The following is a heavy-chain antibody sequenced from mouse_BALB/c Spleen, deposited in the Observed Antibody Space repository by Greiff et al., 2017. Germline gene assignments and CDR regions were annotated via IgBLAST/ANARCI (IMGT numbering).Heavy chain of an antibody. CDR3: TSDKDYYGPVYYAMDD. D-gene: IGHD1-1*01. CDR2: IRNKANGYTT. Sequence: EVMLVESGGGLVQPGGSLRLSCATSGFTFTDYYMSWVRQPPGKALEWLGFIRNKANGYTTEYSAAVKGRFTISRDNSQSVLYLQMNTQRAEDSATYYCTSDKDYYGPVYYAMDDWGQGASATVSS. J-gene: IGHJ4*01. V-gene: IGHV7-3*02. CDR1: GFTFTDYY.